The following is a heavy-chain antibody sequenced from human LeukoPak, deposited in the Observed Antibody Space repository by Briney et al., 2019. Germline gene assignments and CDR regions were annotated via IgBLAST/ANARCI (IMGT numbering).Heavy chain of an antibody. V-gene: IGHV3-21*01. CDR3: ATDDYGGLDY. Sequence: GGSLRLSCTASGFTFGDYAINWVRQAPGKGLEWVSSISSSSLYIYYADSVKGRFTISRDNAKNSLYLQLNSLGAEDTAVYYCATDDYGGLDYWGQGTLVTVSS. D-gene: IGHD4-23*01. CDR2: ISSSSLYI. CDR1: GFTFGDYA. J-gene: IGHJ4*02.